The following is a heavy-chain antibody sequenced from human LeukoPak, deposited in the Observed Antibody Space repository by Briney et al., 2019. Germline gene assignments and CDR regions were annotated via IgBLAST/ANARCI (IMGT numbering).Heavy chain of an antibody. V-gene: IGHV4-39*07. J-gene: IGHJ4*02. CDR3: ASLDGGGAAAGVGPFDY. Sequence: SETLSLTCTVSGGSISSSSYYWGWIRQPPGKGLEWIGSIYYSGSTYYNPSLKSRVTISVDTSKNQFSLKLSSVTAADTAVYYCASLDGGGAAAGVGPFDYWGQGTLVTVSS. CDR2: IYYSGST. D-gene: IGHD6-13*01. CDR1: GGSISSSSYY.